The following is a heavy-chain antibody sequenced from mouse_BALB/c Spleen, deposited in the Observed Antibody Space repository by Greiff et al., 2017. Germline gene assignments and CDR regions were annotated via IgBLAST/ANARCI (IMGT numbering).Heavy chain of an antibody. CDR3: ARGGIYYGSSYWFAY. Sequence: VQLQQSGPELVKPGASVKISCKASGYTFTDYNMHWVKQSHGKSLEWIGYIYPYNGGTGYNQKFKSKATLTVDNSSSTAYMELRSLTSEDSAVYYCARGGIYYGSSYWFAYWGQGTLVTVSA. D-gene: IGHD1-1*01. CDR2: IYPYNGGT. CDR1: GYTFTDYN. J-gene: IGHJ3*01. V-gene: IGHV1S29*02.